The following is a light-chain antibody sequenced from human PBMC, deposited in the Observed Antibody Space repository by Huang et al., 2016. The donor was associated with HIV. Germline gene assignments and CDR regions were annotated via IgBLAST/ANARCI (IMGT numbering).Light chain of an antibody. Sequence: EVVMTQSPATLSLSPGERATLSCRASQSLDTLLAWYQQAPGQAPRLLFSGTSVRATGVPARFSASGSGTEFTLTISGVQSEDFGVYYCQQYYDWPPITFGQGTRLE. J-gene: IGKJ5*01. CDR2: GTS. V-gene: IGKV3-15*01. CDR1: QSLDTL. CDR3: QQYYDWPPIT.